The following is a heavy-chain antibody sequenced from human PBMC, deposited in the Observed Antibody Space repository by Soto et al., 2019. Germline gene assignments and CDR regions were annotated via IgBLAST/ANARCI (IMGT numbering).Heavy chain of an antibody. CDR3: ARGPSTLPLFAN. CDR2: ISYTSSYT. Sequence: PGGSLRLSCAASGFTFSTYNMNWVRQAPGKWLEWVSFISYTSSYTYYADSVKGRFTISRYNARYSLYLQMNSLRAEDTAVYYCARGPSTLPLFANCGQGXTV. V-gene: IGHV3-21*01. CDR1: GFTFSTYN. D-gene: IGHD2-15*01. J-gene: IGHJ4*02.